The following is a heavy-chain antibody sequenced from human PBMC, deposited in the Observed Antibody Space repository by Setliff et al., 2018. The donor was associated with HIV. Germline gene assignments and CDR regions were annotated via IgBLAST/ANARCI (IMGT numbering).Heavy chain of an antibody. D-gene: IGHD6-13*01. CDR3: ARHSEYSSSWYYFDY. Sequence: KTSETLSLTCTVSGDSISTDYWTWIRQPPGKGLEWIGSIYYSGSTYYNPSLKSRVTISVDTSKNQFSLKLSSVTAADTAVYYCARHSEYSSSWYYFDYWGQGTLVTVSS. J-gene: IGHJ4*02. V-gene: IGHV4-59*05. CDR2: IYYSGST. CDR1: GDSISTDY.